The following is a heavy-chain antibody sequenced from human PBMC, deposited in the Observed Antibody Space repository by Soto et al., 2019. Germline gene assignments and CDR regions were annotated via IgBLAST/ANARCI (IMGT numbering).Heavy chain of an antibody. CDR2: VFHSGST. D-gene: IGHD1-26*01. V-gene: IGHV4-61*01. CDR3: ARDSSGRYDY. CDR1: GGSVSSGSYY. Sequence: CDTLSLTCTVSGGSVSSGSYYWSWIRQPPGEGLEWIGLVFHSGSTKYNASLKSRVTISLDRSKNQFSLNLSYVTAADTAVYYCARDSSGRYDYWGQGTLVTVSS. J-gene: IGHJ4*02.